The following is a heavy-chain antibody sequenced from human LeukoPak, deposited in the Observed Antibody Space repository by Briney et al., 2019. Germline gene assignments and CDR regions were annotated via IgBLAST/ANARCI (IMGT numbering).Heavy chain of an antibody. J-gene: IGHJ3*01. Sequence: GGSLRLSCAASGFTFSSYGMHWVRQAPGKGLEWVANINQDDSEKYYVDSVKGRFTISRDNAKNSLYLQMNSLRAEDTAVYYCASGDASDVWGHGTMVTVSS. V-gene: IGHV3-7*01. CDR1: GFTFSSYG. CDR3: ASGDASDV. CDR2: INQDDSEK.